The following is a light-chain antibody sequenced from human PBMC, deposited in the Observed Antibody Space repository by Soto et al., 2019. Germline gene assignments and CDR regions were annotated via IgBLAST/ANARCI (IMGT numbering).Light chain of an antibody. CDR2: GAS. J-gene: IGKJ1*01. V-gene: IGKV3-20*01. CDR3: QQYGRTSWT. Sequence: EIVLMQSPGTLSLSPGEGATLSCRASQSVSTNLFAWYQQKPGQAPRLLIYGASTRATGIPDRFSGSGSGTDFTLTISRLEPEDFAVYYCQQYGRTSWTFGQGTKVDIK. CDR1: QSVSTNL.